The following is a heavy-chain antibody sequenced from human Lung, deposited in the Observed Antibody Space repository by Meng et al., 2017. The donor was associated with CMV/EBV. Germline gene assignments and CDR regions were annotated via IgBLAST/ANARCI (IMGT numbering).Heavy chain of an antibody. CDR3: AISPGGPYDFWSGYFNYGMDV. V-gene: IGHV1-18*01. CDR1: GYTFTSYG. D-gene: IGHD3-3*01. J-gene: IGHJ6*02. CDR2: ISAYNGNT. Sequence: ASXXVSXKASGYTFTSYGISWVRQAPGQGLEWMGWISAYNGNTNYAQKLQGRVTMTTDTSTSTAYIELRSLRSDDTAVYYCAISPGGPYDFWSGYFNYGMDVWXQGTTVTVSS.